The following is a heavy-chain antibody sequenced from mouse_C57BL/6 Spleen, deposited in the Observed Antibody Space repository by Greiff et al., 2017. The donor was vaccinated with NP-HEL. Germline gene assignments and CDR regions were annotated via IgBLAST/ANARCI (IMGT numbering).Heavy chain of an antibody. Sequence: QVQLKQSGPELVKPGASVKISCKASGYTFTDYYINWVKQRPGQGLEWIGWIFPGSGSTYYNEKFKGKATLTVDKSSSTAYMLLSSLTSEDSAVYFCARFYYYGSSYGRYFDVWGTGTTVTVSS. CDR3: ARFYYYGSSYGRYFDV. CDR1: GYTFTDYY. V-gene: IGHV1-75*01. CDR2: IFPGSGST. D-gene: IGHD1-1*01. J-gene: IGHJ1*03.